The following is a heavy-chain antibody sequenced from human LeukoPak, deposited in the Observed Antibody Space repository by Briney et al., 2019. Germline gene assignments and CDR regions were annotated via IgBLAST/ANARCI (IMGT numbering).Heavy chain of an antibody. Sequence: PGGSLRLSCTASGVTFGDYAMSWVRQAPGMGLQWVGFIRSSASGGTTLYAASVNGRFTISRDDSKSIAYLQMNSLKTEDTAVYYCTRDFQDDYWGQGTLVTVSS. J-gene: IGHJ4*02. CDR1: GVTFGDYA. V-gene: IGHV3-49*04. CDR2: IRSSASGGTT. CDR3: TRDFQDDY.